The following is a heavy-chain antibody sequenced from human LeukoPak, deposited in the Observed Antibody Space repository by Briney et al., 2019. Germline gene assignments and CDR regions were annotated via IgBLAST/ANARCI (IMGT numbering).Heavy chain of an antibody. CDR3: ARVPMIDAFDI. V-gene: IGHV3-53*01. D-gene: IGHD3-22*01. CDR1: GFTVSSNY. J-gene: IGHJ3*02. Sequence: PGGSLRLSCAACGFTVSSNYMSWVRQAPGKGLEWVSVIYSGGSTYYADSVKGRFTISRDNSKNTLYLQMNSLRAEDTAVYYCARVPMIDAFDIWGQGTMVTVSS. CDR2: IYSGGST.